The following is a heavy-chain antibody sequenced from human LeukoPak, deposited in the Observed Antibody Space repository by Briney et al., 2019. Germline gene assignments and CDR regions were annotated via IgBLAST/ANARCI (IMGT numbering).Heavy chain of an antibody. J-gene: IGHJ4*02. CDR3: ARDDGIVVAGFMDDY. V-gene: IGHV1-2*02. CDR1: GYTFTGYY. D-gene: IGHD6-19*01. Sequence: ASVKVSCKASGYTFTGYYMHWVRQAPGQGLEWMGWINPNSGGTNYAQKFQGRVTMTRDTSISTAYMELSRLRSDDTAVYYCARDDGIVVAGFMDDYWGQGTLVTVSS. CDR2: INPNSGGT.